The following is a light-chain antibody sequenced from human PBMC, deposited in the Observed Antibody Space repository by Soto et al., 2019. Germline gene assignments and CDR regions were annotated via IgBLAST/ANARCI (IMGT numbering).Light chain of an antibody. J-gene: IGKJ1*01. V-gene: IGKV1-5*03. Sequence: DIQMTKSPSTLSASVGDRVTITCRASQSISTWLAWYQQEPGKPPKLLIHKASSLQSGVPSRFSGSGSGSNFTLTISSLHPDDFATYYCQKYDIAPRTFGQGTKVDIK. CDR2: KAS. CDR1: QSISTW. CDR3: QKYDIAPRT.